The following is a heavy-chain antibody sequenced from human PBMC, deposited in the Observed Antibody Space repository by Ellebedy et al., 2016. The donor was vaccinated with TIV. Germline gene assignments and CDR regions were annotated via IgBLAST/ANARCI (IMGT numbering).Heavy chain of an antibody. V-gene: IGHV3-23*01. CDR2: ISSSGFTT. D-gene: IGHD1-1*01. Sequence: ETLSLSCAASGFTFSSYAMSWVRKAQGTGLEWVSGISSSGFTTYYADSVKGRFTISRDNSKSTLYLQMNSLRAEDTAVYYCASSTTTPGAFDYWGQGTLVTVSS. CDR1: GFTFSSYA. J-gene: IGHJ4*02. CDR3: ASSTTTPGAFDY.